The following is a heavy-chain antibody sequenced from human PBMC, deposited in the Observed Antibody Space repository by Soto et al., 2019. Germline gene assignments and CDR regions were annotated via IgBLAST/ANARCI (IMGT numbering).Heavy chain of an antibody. D-gene: IGHD3-3*01. Sequence: RASVKVSCKASGGTFSSYAISWVRQAPGQGLEWMGGIIPIFGTANYAQKFQGRVTTTADESTSTAYMDLCSMRSEDTAVYYCAKDSRFLKWSPTPYYYYGMDVWGQGTTVTVSS. V-gene: IGHV1-69*13. CDR1: GGTFSSYA. J-gene: IGHJ6*02. CDR2: IIPIFGTA. CDR3: AKDSRFLKWSPTPYYYYGMDV.